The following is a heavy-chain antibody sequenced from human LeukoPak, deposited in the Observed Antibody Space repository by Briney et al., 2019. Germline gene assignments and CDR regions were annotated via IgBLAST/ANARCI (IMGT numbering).Heavy chain of an antibody. CDR1: GYTFTSNY. Sequence: ASVKVSCKASGYTFTSNYIHWVRQAPGQGLEWMGMIYPRDGSTSYAQKFQGRVTMTRDTSISTAYMELSSLRSDDTAVYYCATSTSGYESGVAYWGQGTLVTVSS. V-gene: IGHV1-46*01. D-gene: IGHD5-12*01. CDR3: ATSTSGYESGVAY. J-gene: IGHJ4*02. CDR2: IYPRDGST.